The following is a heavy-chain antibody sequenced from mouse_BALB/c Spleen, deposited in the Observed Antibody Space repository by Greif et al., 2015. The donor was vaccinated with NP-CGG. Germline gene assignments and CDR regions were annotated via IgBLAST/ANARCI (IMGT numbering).Heavy chain of an antibody. Sequence: VQLQQSGAELVRPGSSVKISCKASGYAFSSYWMNWVKQRPGQGLEWIGQIYPGDGDTNYNGKFKGKATLTADKSSRTAYMQLSSLTSEDSAVYFCAGITTANAMDYWGQGTSVTVSS. CDR3: AGITTANAMDY. CDR1: GYAFSSYW. CDR2: IYPGDGDT. J-gene: IGHJ4*01. D-gene: IGHD1-2*01. V-gene: IGHV1-80*01.